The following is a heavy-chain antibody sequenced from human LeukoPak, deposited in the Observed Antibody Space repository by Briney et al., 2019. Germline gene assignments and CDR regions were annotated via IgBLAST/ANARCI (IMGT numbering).Heavy chain of an antibody. J-gene: IGHJ4*02. CDR3: ARLYWGSYRFLDY. V-gene: IGHV3-48*03. D-gene: IGHD3-16*02. CDR1: AFTFSSYE. CDR2: ISGSGRTI. Sequence: PGGSLTLSCAASAFTFSSYEMNWVRQAPGKGMEWVSYISGSGRTIFYADSVKGRFTISRDNAKNSLYLQMNSLRAEDTAVYYCARLYWGSYRFLDYWGQGTLVTVSS.